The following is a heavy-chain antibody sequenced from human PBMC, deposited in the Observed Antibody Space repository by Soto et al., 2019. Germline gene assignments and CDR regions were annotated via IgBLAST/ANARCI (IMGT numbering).Heavy chain of an antibody. V-gene: IGHV4-39*01. J-gene: IGHJ6*02. CDR1: GGSISSSSYY. CDR2: SYYSGST. CDR3: ARVGRGGGMDV. Sequence: QLQLQESGPGLVKPSETLSLTCTVSGGSISSSSYYWGWIRQPPGKGLGWIGSSYYSGSTYANPSLKSLVTIAVDPSKHQSSLKLSSVTAADTAVYYCARVGRGGGMDVWGQGPTVTVSS. D-gene: IGHD2-15*01.